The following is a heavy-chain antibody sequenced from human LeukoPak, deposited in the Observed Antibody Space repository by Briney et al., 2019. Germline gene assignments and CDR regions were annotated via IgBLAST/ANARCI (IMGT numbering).Heavy chain of an antibody. J-gene: IGHJ4*02. V-gene: IGHV4-39*01. Sequence: PSETLSLTCTVSGGSISSSSYYWGWIRQPRGKGLEWIGSIYYSGSTYYNPSLKSRVTISVDTSKNQFSLKLSSVTAADTAVYYCARLWSYYYDSSGYWYWGQGTLVTVSS. D-gene: IGHD3-22*01. CDR1: GGSISSSSYY. CDR2: IYYSGST. CDR3: ARLWSYYYDSSGYWY.